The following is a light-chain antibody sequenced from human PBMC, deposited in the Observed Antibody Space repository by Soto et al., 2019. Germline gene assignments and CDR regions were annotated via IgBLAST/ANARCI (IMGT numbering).Light chain of an antibody. V-gene: IGLV1-47*02. CDR3: AAWDDSLSGRV. Sequence: QSVLTQPPSASGTPGQRVTISCSGSSSNIGSNYVYWYQQLPGTAPKLLIYSNNQRPSGVPDRFSGSKSGTSASLAISGLRSEDEADYYCAAWDDSLSGRVFGTGTKVTLL. CDR1: SSNIGSNY. CDR2: SNN. J-gene: IGLJ1*01.